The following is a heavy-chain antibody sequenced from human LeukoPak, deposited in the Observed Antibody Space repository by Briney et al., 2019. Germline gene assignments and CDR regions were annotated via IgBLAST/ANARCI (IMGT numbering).Heavy chain of an antibody. D-gene: IGHD6-13*01. CDR1: GFTVSSNY. Sequence: PGGSLRLSCAASGFTVSSNYMSWVRQAPGKGLEWVSVIYSGGSTYYADSVKGRFTISRDNSKSTLYIQMNSLRAEDTAVYYCARGYSSSWYFNWFDPWGQGTLVTVSS. CDR2: IYSGGST. V-gene: IGHV3-53*01. CDR3: ARGYSSSWYFNWFDP. J-gene: IGHJ5*02.